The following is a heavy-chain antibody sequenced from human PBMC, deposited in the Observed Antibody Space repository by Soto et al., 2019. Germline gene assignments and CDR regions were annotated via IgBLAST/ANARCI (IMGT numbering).Heavy chain of an antibody. D-gene: IGHD3-22*01. CDR1: GYTFTGYY. CDR2: INPNSGGT. CDR3: ARDRFYYYDSSGYYGPNFDY. J-gene: IGHJ4*02. Sequence: ASVKVSCKASGYTFTGYYMHWVRQAPGQGLEWMGWINPNSGGTNYAQKFQGWVTMTRDTSISTAYMELSRLRSDDTAVYYCARDRFYYYDSSGYYGPNFDYWGQGTLVTSPQ. V-gene: IGHV1-2*04.